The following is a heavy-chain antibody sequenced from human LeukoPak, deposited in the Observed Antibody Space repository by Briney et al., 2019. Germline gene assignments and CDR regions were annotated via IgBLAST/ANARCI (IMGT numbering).Heavy chain of an antibody. CDR2: INWSGGST. V-gene: IGHV3-20*04. D-gene: IGHD3-10*01. CDR3: ARAPITRPFYFDY. Sequence: GGSLRLSCTASGFAFDEHGVSWVRKVPGKGLEWVSGINWSGGSTGYADPLRGRFTISRDNAKNSLYLQMDSLRAEDTALYYCARAPITRPFYFDYWGQGTLVTVSS. CDR1: GFAFDEHG. J-gene: IGHJ4*02.